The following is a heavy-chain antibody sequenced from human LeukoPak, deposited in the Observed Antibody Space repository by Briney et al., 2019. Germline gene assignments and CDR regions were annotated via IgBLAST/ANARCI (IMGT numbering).Heavy chain of an antibody. Sequence: GGSLRLSCVGSGFTFSSYAMSWVRQAPGKGLEWVSGISGSSVSTYYADYVKGRFTISRDNSKKTLYLQMNSLRAEDTAVYYCAGNLYYYDSSGSGADYWGQGTLVTVSS. CDR2: ISGSSVST. V-gene: IGHV3-23*01. D-gene: IGHD3-22*01. CDR3: AGNLYYYDSSGSGADY. J-gene: IGHJ4*02. CDR1: GFTFSSYA.